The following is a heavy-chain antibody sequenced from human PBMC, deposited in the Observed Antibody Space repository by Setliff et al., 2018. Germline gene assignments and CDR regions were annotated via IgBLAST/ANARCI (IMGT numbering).Heavy chain of an antibody. V-gene: IGHV1-8*02. CDR1: GYTFTTYD. Sequence: GGSVKVSCKASGYTFTTYDINWVRRATGHGLEWMGWMNPNSGNTGYAQKFQGRFTMTRNTSISTAYMELSSLRSDDTAVYYCARIPARAAAAYCSSTNCQGGFDQWGQGTPVTVSS. CDR2: MNPNSGNT. D-gene: IGHD2-2*01. CDR3: ARIPARAAAAYCSSTNCQGGFDQ. J-gene: IGHJ4*02.